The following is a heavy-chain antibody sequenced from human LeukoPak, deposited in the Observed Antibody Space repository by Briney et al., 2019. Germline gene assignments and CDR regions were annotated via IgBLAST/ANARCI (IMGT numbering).Heavy chain of an antibody. CDR1: GYSISSGYY. CDR2: IYHSGST. Sequence: SGTLSLTCAVSGYSISSGYYWGWLRQPPGKGLEWIGSIYHSGSTYYNPSLKSRVTISVDTPKNQFSLKLGSVTAADTAVYYCARMDYWGQGTLVTVSS. CDR3: ARMDY. J-gene: IGHJ4*02. V-gene: IGHV4-38-2*01.